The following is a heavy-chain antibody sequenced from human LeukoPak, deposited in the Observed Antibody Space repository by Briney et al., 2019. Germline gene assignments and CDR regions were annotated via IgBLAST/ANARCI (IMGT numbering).Heavy chain of an antibody. CDR1: GFTFSSYE. Sequence: PGGSLRLSCAASGFTFSSYEMNWVRQAPGMGLVWVSHITSGGGTIYYAESVKGRFTISRDNAKRSLYLQMNSLRAEDTAVYYCARRDGESRYYFDYWGQGTLVTVSS. J-gene: IGHJ4*02. CDR2: ITSGGGTI. D-gene: IGHD4-17*01. CDR3: ARRDGESRYYFDY. V-gene: IGHV3-48*03.